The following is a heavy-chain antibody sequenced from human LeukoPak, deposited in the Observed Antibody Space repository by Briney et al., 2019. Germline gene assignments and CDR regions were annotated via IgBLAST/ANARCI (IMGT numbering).Heavy chain of an antibody. Sequence: KTGGSLRLSCAASGFTFSSYSMNWVRQAPVKGLEWVSSISSSSSYIYYADSVKGRFTISRDNAKNSLYLQMNSLRAEDTAVYYCARSLRNEIDYWGQGTLVTVSS. CDR2: ISSSSSYI. J-gene: IGHJ4*02. D-gene: IGHD5/OR15-5a*01. CDR1: GFTFSSYS. V-gene: IGHV3-21*01. CDR3: ARSLRNEIDY.